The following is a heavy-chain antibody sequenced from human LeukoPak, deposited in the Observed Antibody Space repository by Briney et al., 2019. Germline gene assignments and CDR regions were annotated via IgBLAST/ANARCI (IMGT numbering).Heavy chain of an antibody. Sequence: GGSLRLSCAASGFTFSSYWMSWVRQAPGKGLEWVANIKQDGSEKYYVDSVKGRFTISRDNAKNSLYLQMNSLRAEDTAVFYCARDSRYNAFDIWGQGTTVTVSS. J-gene: IGHJ3*02. CDR3: ARDSRYNAFDI. V-gene: IGHV3-7*01. CDR1: GFTFSSYW. CDR2: IKQDGSEK. D-gene: IGHD2-2*02.